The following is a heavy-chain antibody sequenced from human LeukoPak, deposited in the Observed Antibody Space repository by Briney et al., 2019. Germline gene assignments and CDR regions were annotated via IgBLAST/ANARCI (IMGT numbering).Heavy chain of an antibody. CDR2: IKQDGSEK. V-gene: IGHV3-7*01. D-gene: IGHD6-6*01. Sequence: PGRSLRLSCAASGFTFSSYGMHWVRQAPGKGLEWVANIKQDGSEKYYVDSVKGRFTISRDNAKNSLYLQMNSLRAEDTAVYYCARDFTSSSGARGLDYWGQGTLVTVSS. CDR3: ARDFTSSSGARGLDY. J-gene: IGHJ4*02. CDR1: GFTFSSYG.